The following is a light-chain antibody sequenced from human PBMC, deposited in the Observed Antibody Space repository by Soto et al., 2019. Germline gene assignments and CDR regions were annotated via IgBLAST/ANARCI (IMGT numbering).Light chain of an antibody. Sequence: EIVMTQSPATLSVSPGERATLSCRASQSISSYLAWYHQRPGQAPRLLIYSGSSRTAGLPARFSVSGYGTEFTLTISRLQYEDFGIYFCQQYSNWPLTFGGGTKVEIK. CDR1: QSISSY. V-gene: IGKV3-15*01. CDR3: QQYSNWPLT. J-gene: IGKJ4*01. CDR2: SGS.